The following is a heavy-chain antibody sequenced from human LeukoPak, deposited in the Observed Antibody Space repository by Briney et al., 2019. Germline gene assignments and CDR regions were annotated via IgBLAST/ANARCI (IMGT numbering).Heavy chain of an antibody. CDR1: GGSFRGYS. J-gene: IGHJ4*02. CDR2: VFYTGNT. Sequence: TSETLSLTCAVYGGSFRGYSWTWIRQSPGKGLEWIGSVFYTGNTFYNPSLQSRVTLSVDTSKNQFSLKLSSVTAADTAVYYCARHGRSGIAVAFTRGFDYWGQGTLVTVSS. D-gene: IGHD6-19*01. V-gene: IGHV4-34*12. CDR3: ARHGRSGIAVAFTRGFDY.